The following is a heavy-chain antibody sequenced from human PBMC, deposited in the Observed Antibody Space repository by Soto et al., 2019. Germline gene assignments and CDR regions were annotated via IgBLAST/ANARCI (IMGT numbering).Heavy chain of an antibody. CDR2: IIPIFGTA. Sequence: ASVKVSCKASGGTFSSYAISWVRQAPGQGLEWMGGIIPIFGTANYAQKFQGRVTITADESTSTAYMELSSLRSEDTAVYYCARKFTSAFDIWGQGTMVTVSS. J-gene: IGHJ3*02. CDR1: GGTFSSYA. CDR3: ARKFTSAFDI. V-gene: IGHV1-69*13. D-gene: IGHD3-10*01.